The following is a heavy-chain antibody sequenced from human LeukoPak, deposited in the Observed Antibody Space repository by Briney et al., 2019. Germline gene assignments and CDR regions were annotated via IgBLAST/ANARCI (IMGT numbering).Heavy chain of an antibody. V-gene: IGHV3-21*01. D-gene: IGHD3-9*01. Sequence: SGGSLRLSCAASGFTFSSYSMNWVRQAPGKGLEWVSSISSSSSYIYYADSVKGRFTISRDNAKNSLYLQMNSLRAEDTAVYYCVKGHDILTGYYTRPPFDYWGQGTLVTVSS. CDR1: GFTFSSYS. CDR3: VKGHDILTGYYTRPPFDY. J-gene: IGHJ4*02. CDR2: ISSSSSYI.